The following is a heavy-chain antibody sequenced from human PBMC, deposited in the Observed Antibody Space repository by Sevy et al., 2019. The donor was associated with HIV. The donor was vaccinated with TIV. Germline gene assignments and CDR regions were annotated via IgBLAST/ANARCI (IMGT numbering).Heavy chain of an antibody. Sequence: ASVKVSCKASGYTFSSYGMSWVRQAPGQGLEWMGWIGAYNGNSNYAQKLQARITMTTEISTSTAYMELRSLRSDDTAVYYCARVPTYYYASGTYFDYWGQGTLVTVSS. J-gene: IGHJ4*02. CDR1: GYTFSSYG. CDR2: IGAYNGNS. D-gene: IGHD3-10*01. V-gene: IGHV1-18*01. CDR3: ARVPTYYYASGTYFDY.